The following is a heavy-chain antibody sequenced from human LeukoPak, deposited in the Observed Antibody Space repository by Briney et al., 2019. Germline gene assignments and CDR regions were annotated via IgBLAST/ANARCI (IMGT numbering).Heavy chain of an antibody. CDR2: ISGSGGST. Sequence: GGSLRLSCAASGFTFSSYAMSWVRQAPGKGLEWVSAISGSGGSTYYADSVKGRFTISRDNAKNSLYLQMSSLRAEDTAVYYCARETGTIGYYMDVWGKGTTVTVSS. D-gene: IGHD2-8*01. J-gene: IGHJ6*03. V-gene: IGHV3-23*01. CDR3: ARETGTIGYYMDV. CDR1: GFTFSSYA.